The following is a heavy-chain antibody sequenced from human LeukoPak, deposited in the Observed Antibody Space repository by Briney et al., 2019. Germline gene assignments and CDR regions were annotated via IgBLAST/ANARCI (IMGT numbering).Heavy chain of an antibody. D-gene: IGHD6-19*01. Sequence: GGSLRLSCAASGFTFDDYAMHWVRQAPGKGLEWVSLISGDGGSTFYADSVRGRFTISRDNTRKSLSLQMSSLGSEDTALYYCARESETSGWYDYWGQGTLVTVSS. V-gene: IGHV3-43*02. CDR2: ISGDGGST. CDR1: GFTFDDYA. CDR3: ARESETSGWYDY. J-gene: IGHJ4*02.